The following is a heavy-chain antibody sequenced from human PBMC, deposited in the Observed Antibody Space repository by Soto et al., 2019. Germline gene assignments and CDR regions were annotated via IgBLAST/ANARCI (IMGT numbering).Heavy chain of an antibody. Sequence: SVKVSCKASGGTFSSYAISWVRQAPGQGLEWMGGIIPIFGTANYAQKFQGRVTITADESTSTAYMELSSLRSEDTAVYYCARENMAKHTMDYSNYSDAFDIWGQGTMVTVSS. J-gene: IGHJ3*02. CDR2: IIPIFGTA. D-gene: IGHD4-4*01. CDR1: GGTFSSYA. V-gene: IGHV1-69*13. CDR3: ARENMAKHTMDYSNYSDAFDI.